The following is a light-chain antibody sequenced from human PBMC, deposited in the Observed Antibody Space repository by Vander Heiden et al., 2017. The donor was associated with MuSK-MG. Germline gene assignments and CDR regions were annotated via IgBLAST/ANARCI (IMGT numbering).Light chain of an antibody. J-gene: IGKJ5*01. CDR3: QQRGDWIT. Sequence: EIVLTQSPATLSLSPGDRATLSCRASQSVGSSFAWYQQKPGQAPRLLIHDASDRATGIPARFSGSGSGTDFILSITSLEPEDFAVYYCQQRGDWITFGQGTRLEIK. CDR2: DAS. V-gene: IGKV3-11*01. CDR1: QSVGSS.